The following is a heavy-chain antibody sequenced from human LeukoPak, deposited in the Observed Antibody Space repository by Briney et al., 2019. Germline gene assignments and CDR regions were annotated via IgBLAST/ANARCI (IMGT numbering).Heavy chain of an antibody. CDR3: AKLSSTAGTNY. CDR2: ISWNGGSI. Sequence: GGSLRLSCAASGFTFDDYAMHWVRHAPGKGLEWVSGISWNGGSIGYADSVKGRFTISRDNAKNSLYLQMNSLRAEDTALYYCAKLSSTAGTNYWGQGTLVTVSS. J-gene: IGHJ4*02. CDR1: GFTFDDYA. D-gene: IGHD6-19*01. V-gene: IGHV3-9*01.